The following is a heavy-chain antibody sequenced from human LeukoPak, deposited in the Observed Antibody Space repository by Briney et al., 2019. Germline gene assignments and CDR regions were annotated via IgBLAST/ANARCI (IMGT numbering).Heavy chain of an antibody. V-gene: IGHV4-39*01. CDR1: GGSISSSSYY. D-gene: IGHD3-16*01. Sequence: PSETLSLTCTDSGGSISSSSYYWGWIRPPPGKGPEWIGSIYYSGSTYYNPSLKTRVTISVDTSKNQFSLKLSSVPAADTAVYYCAAMGVEVYWGQGTLVTVSS. J-gene: IGHJ4*02. CDR2: IYYSGST. CDR3: AAMGVEVY.